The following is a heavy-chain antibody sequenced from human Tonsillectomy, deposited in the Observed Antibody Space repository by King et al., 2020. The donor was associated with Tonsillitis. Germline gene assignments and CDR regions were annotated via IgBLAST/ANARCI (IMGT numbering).Heavy chain of an antibody. CDR3: ARWEFRTINYFDY. D-gene: IGHD2-8*01. Sequence: VQLVESGAEAKNPGASVRVSCTASGYTFTGYYIHWVRQASGQGPEWMGWINPKTGVTNSAQKFQGRVTMTRDTSINTVYMELSSLRSDDTAVYYCARWEFRTINYFDYWGQGSLVTVSS. J-gene: IGHJ4*02. CDR2: INPKTGVT. CDR1: GYTFTGYY. V-gene: IGHV1-2*02.